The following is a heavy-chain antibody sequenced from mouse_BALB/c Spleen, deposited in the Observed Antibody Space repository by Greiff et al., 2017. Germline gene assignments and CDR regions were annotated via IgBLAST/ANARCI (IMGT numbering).Heavy chain of an antibody. CDR2: IYPGDGDT. D-gene: IGHD1-2*01. V-gene: IGHV1-80*01. Sequence: QVHVKQSGAELVRPGSSVKISCKASGYAFSSYWMNWVKQRPGQGLEWIGQIYPGDGDTNYNGKFKGKATLTADKSSSTAYMQLSSLTSEDSAVYFCASLITTAYYYAMDYWGQGTSVTVSS. J-gene: IGHJ4*01. CDR1: GYAFSSYW. CDR3: ASLITTAYYYAMDY.